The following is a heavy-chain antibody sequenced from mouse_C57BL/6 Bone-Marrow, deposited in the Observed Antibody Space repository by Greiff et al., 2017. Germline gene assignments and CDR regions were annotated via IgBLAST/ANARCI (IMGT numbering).Heavy chain of an antibody. J-gene: IGHJ3*01. CDR2: ISNGGGST. Sequence: EVKLVESGGGLVQPGGSLKLSCAASGFTFSDYYMYWVRQTPEKRLEWVAYISNGGGSTYYPDTVKGRFTISRDNAKNTLYLQMSRLKSEDTAMYYCARHEGSGYPWLAYWGQGTLVTVSA. V-gene: IGHV5-12*01. CDR1: GFTFSDYY. D-gene: IGHD3-2*02. CDR3: ARHEGSGYPWLAY.